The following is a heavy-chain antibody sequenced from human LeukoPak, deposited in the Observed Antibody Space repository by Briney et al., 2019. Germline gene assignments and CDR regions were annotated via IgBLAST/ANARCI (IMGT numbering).Heavy chain of an antibody. J-gene: IGHJ5*02. CDR1: GDSISSGGYS. CDR3: ARVVAAAGNNWFDP. V-gene: IGHV4-30-4*07. D-gene: IGHD6-13*01. CDR2: IHDSGST. Sequence: SETLSLTCAVSGDSISSGGYSWSWIRQTPGKGLEWIAYIHDSGSTYNNPSLKSRLSISIDTSKNQFSLKLNSVTAADTAAYYCARVVAAAGNNWFDPWGQGTLVTVSS.